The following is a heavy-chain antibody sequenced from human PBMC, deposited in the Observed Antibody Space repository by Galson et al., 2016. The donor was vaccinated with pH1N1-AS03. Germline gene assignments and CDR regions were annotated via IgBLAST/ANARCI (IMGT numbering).Heavy chain of an antibody. CDR1: RFTFNNFA. J-gene: IGHJ1*01. CDR3: VKGDNWDSPSMTFHY. Sequence: SLRLSCAASRFTFNNFAMAWVRQCPGKGLEWVSGISGSGVTTYYADSVKGRFTLSRDNFKSTLHLQMSSLTVADTAIYFCVKGDNWDSPSMTFHYWGQGTLVTVSS. CDR2: ISGSGVTT. D-gene: IGHD5-24*01. V-gene: IGHV3-23*01.